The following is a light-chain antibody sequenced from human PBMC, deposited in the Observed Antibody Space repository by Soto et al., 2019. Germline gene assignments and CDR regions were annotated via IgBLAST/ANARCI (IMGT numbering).Light chain of an antibody. CDR3: QSFDSSLSGSRV. CDR2: GNS. Sequence: QSVLTQPPSLSVAPGQRVTISFTGSSSNIGAGYDVHWYQQLPGTAPKLLIHGNSNRPSGVPDRFSGSKSGTSASLAITGLQAEDEADYYCQSFDSSLSGSRVFGTGTKVTVL. CDR1: SSNIGAGYD. J-gene: IGLJ1*01. V-gene: IGLV1-40*01.